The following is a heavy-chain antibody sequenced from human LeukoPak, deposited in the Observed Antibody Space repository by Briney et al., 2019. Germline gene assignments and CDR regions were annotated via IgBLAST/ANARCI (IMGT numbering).Heavy chain of an antibody. D-gene: IGHD1-1*01. V-gene: IGHV1-18*04. Sequence: ASVKVSCKASGYTFTSCFIHWVRQAPGQGLEWMGWISAYNGNTNYAQKLQGRVTMTTDTSTSTAYMELRSLRSDDTAVYYCARGGEQPNWTPPAYWGQGTLVTVSS. CDR1: GYTFTSCF. CDR2: ISAYNGNT. J-gene: IGHJ4*02. CDR3: ARGGEQPNWTPPAY.